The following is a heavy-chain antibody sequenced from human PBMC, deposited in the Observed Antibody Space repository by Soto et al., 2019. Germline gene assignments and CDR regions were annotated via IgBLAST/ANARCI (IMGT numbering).Heavy chain of an antibody. CDR2: ISAYNGNT. Sequence: GASVKVSCKASGYTFTSYGISCVRQAPGQGLEWMGWISAYNGNTNYAQKLQGRVTMTTDTSTSTAYMELRSLRSDDTAVYYCARDLALNIPAAGTRFDPWVQGTLVTVSS. CDR1: GYTFTSYG. CDR3: ARDLALNIPAAGTRFDP. D-gene: IGHD6-13*01. V-gene: IGHV1-18*01. J-gene: IGHJ5*02.